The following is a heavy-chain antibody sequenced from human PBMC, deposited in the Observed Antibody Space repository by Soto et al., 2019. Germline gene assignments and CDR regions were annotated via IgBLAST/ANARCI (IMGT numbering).Heavy chain of an antibody. Sequence: SVKVSCKASGGTFSSYRINWVRQAPGQGLEWVGGIVPIYRTADYAQKFQGRVTITADESARTSYMELRSLKSQDTAVYYCVRDSGAKLSSSWGRGTLVTVSS. V-gene: IGHV1-69*13. J-gene: IGHJ4*02. CDR1: GGTFSSYR. CDR2: IVPIYRTA. CDR3: VRDSGAKLSSS. D-gene: IGHD6-13*01.